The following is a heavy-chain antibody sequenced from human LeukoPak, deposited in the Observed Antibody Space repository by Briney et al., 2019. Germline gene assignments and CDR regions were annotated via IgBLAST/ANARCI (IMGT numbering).Heavy chain of an antibody. V-gene: IGHV1-69*13. Sequence: GASVKVSCKASGGTFSSYGISWVRQAPGQGLEWMGGIIPTFGIANYAQKFQGRVTITADESTSTAYMELSSLRSEDTAVYYCARLSLAERFYYGMDVWGQGTTVTVSS. J-gene: IGHJ6*02. D-gene: IGHD3-16*01. CDR2: IIPTFGIA. CDR3: ARLSLAERFYYGMDV. CDR1: GGTFSSYG.